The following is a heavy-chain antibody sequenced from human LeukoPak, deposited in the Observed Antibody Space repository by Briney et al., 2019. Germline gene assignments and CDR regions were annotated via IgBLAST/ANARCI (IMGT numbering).Heavy chain of an antibody. CDR1: GGSISSGDYY. J-gene: IGHJ4*02. Sequence: SQTLSLTCIVSGGSISSGDYYWSWIRQHPGKGLEWVGYIHYSGSTYDNPSLRGRLTISIDTSKNQFSLKLSSVTAADTAVYYCARRRYTSGYLDYWGQGTLVTVSS. CDR3: ARRRYTSGYLDY. D-gene: IGHD3-22*01. V-gene: IGHV4-31*03. CDR2: IHYSGST.